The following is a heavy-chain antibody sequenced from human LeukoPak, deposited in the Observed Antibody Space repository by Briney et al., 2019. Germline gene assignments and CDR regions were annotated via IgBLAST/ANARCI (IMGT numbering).Heavy chain of an antibody. J-gene: IGHJ4*02. D-gene: IGHD5-18*01. CDR3: ARRRGYSYGPSDY. CDR2: IYPGDSDT. CDR1: GYSFTSYW. V-gene: IGHV5-51*01. Sequence: GESLKISGKGSGYSFTSYWIGGVRQMPGKGLNWMGIIYPGDSDTRCSPSFQGQVTISADKSISTSYLQWSRLKASDTAMYYCARRRGYSYGPSDYWGQGTLVTVSS.